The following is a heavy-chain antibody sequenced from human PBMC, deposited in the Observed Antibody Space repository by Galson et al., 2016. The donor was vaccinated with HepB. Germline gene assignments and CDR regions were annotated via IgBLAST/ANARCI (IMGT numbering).Heavy chain of an antibody. CDR2: LSGGGERT. J-gene: IGHJ4*02. V-gene: IGHV3-23*01. D-gene: IGHD3-16*01. Sequence: SLRLSCAASGFTFSTYVMTWVRQAPGRGLEWVAALSGGGERTDYADSVKGRFIISRDNSKNTVYLQMHSLRVDDTAVYYCTRRTGGSPDYWGQGTLVTVSS. CDR1: GFTFSTYV. CDR3: TRRTGGSPDY.